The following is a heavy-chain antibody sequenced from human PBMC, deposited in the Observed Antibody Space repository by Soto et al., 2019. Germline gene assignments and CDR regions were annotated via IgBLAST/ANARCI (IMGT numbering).Heavy chain of an antibody. CDR2: IDPSDSYT. D-gene: IGHD6-6*01. V-gene: IGHV5-10-1*01. J-gene: IGHJ6*02. CDR3: AREDSSSDRYYYYGVDV. Sequence: GASLKISCKGSGYSFTTYWISWVRQMPGKGLEWMGRIDPSDSYTNYSPSFQGHVTISADKSITTAYLQWSSLQASDTAMYYCAREDSSSDRYYYYGVDVWGQGTTVTVSS. CDR1: GYSFTTYW.